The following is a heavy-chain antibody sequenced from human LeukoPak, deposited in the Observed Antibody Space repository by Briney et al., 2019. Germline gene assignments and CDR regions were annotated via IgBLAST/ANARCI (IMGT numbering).Heavy chain of an antibody. Sequence: SETLSLTCTVSGDSITSGSYCWAWLRQHPGKGLEWIGYIYYTGGTHYNPSLKSRLTISVDTSENHLSLKLSSVTAADTAIYFCARAPGAFDIWGQGTMVTVSS. CDR2: IYYTGGT. CDR1: GDSITSGSYC. CDR3: ARAPGAFDI. V-gene: IGHV4-31*03. J-gene: IGHJ3*02.